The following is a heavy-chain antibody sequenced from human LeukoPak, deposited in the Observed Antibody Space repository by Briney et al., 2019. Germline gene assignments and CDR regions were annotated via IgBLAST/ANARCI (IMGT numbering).Heavy chain of an antibody. J-gene: IGHJ5*01. CDR1: GVSIGSSSYY. V-gene: IGHV4-39*02. D-gene: IGHD3-10*01. CDR2: VFRTGST. Sequence: SETLSLTCTVSGVSIGSSSYYWGWIRQPPGKGLEWIGSVFRTGSTYYSASLKSRVSISVDTTKNHFALKATSVTAADTAMYFCARRVGFYGSGSLNYFDPWGQGILVSVSS. CDR3: ARRVGFYGSGSLNYFDP.